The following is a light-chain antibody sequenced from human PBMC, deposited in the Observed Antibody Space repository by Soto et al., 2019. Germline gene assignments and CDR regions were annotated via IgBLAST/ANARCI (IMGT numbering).Light chain of an antibody. V-gene: IGKV1-5*03. CDR2: KAS. CDR3: QHYNSYSEA. CDR1: QSISSW. Sequence: VHMTQSPSTLSASVGYRVTITCRASQSISSWLAWYQQKKGKAPKLLIYKASSLESGVPSRFSGSGYGTEFNLTISSLQPDDFATYYCQHYNSYSEAFGQGTKVDIK. J-gene: IGKJ1*01.